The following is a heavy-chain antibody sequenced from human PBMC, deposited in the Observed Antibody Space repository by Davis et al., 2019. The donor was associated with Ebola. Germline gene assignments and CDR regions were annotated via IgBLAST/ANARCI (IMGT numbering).Heavy chain of an antibody. CDR2: IKQGGDER. Sequence: PGGSLSLSCAASGFTFSSYWMSWVRQAPGKGLEWVANIKQGGDERYYVDSVKGRFIISRDDAKNSLYLQMNSLRAEDTAVYYCVRVYSGSYDPWGQGTLVTVSS. CDR3: VRVYSGSYDP. V-gene: IGHV3-7*01. J-gene: IGHJ5*02. CDR1: GFTFSSYW. D-gene: IGHD1-26*01.